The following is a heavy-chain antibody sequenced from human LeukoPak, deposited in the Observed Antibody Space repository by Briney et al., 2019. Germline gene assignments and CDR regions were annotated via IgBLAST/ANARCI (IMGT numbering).Heavy chain of an antibody. CDR1: GYTLTELS. Sequence: ASVKVSCKVSGYTLTELSMHWVRQAPGKGLEWMGGFDPGDGETIYAQKFQGRVTMTEDTSTDTAYMELSSLRSEDTAVYYCATDLGSSGWYNYFDYWGQGTLVTVSS. D-gene: IGHD6-19*01. CDR2: FDPGDGET. V-gene: IGHV1-24*01. CDR3: ATDLGSSGWYNYFDY. J-gene: IGHJ4*02.